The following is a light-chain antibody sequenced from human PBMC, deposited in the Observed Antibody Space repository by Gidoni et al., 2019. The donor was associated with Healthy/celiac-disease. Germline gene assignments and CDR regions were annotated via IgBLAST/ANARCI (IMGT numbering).Light chain of an antibody. J-gene: IGKJ1*01. CDR1: QAISNY. Sequence: DIQMTQSPSSLSASIGDRVTITCRASQAISNYLAWYQQKPGKVPKLLIYSASTLQSGVPSRFSGSGSGTDFTLTISSLQPDDVATYYCQKYNSAPPTFGQGTKVEIK. V-gene: IGKV1-27*01. CDR2: SAS. CDR3: QKYNSAPPT.